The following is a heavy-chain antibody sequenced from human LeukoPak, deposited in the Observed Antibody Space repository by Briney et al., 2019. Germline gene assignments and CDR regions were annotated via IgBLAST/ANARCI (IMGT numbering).Heavy chain of an antibody. CDR3: ARDRYSSGI. CDR2: ITWNGDNT. Sequence: PGGSLRLSCEASGFTFSSYEMNWVRQAPGKGLEWVSGITWNGDNTGYADSVKGRFTISRDNAKNSLYLQMNSLRAEDTAVYYCARDRYSSGIWGQGTMVTVSS. D-gene: IGHD6-19*01. V-gene: IGHV3-20*04. J-gene: IGHJ3*02. CDR1: GFTFSSYE.